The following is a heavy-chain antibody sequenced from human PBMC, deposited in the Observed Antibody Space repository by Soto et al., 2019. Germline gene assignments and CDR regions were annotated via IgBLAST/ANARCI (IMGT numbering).Heavy chain of an antibody. J-gene: IGHJ4*02. CDR3: ARDHSGTCDY. CDR1: GFTFSSYG. Sequence: QVQLVESGGGVVQPGRSLRLSCAASGFTFSSYGMHWVRQAPGKGLEGVAVIWYDGSNKYYADSVKGRFTISRDNSKNTLYLQMNSLRAEDTAVYYCARDHSGTCDYWGQGTLVTVSS. V-gene: IGHV3-33*01. D-gene: IGHD6-13*01. CDR2: IWYDGSNK.